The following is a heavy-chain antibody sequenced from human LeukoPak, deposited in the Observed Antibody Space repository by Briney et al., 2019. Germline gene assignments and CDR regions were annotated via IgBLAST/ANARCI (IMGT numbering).Heavy chain of an antibody. V-gene: IGHV3-23*01. CDR1: GFTFSSYA. CDR2: ISGSGGST. D-gene: IGHD3-10*01. J-gene: IGHJ4*02. Sequence: GGSLRLSCAASGFTFSSYAMSWVRQAPGKGLEWVSAISGSGGSTYYADSVKGRFTISRDNSKNTPYLQMNSLRAEDTAVYYCANSALWFGESIGDYWGQGTLVTVSS. CDR3: ANSALWFGESIGDY.